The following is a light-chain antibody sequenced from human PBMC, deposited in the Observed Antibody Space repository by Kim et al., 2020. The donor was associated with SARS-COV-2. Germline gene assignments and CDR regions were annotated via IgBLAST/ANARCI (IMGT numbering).Light chain of an antibody. CDR1: QSVSSSY. J-gene: IGKJ1*01. V-gene: IGKV3-20*01. Sequence: EIVLTQSPGTLSLSPGERATFSCRASQSVSSSYSGWYQKKPDEPPRLLIDEASTSTTGIPGSISGSGSGAFFILTISRQDPDDVAEYYWQYNESSPRTFGQGTKVDIK. CDR3: QYNESSPRT. CDR2: EAS.